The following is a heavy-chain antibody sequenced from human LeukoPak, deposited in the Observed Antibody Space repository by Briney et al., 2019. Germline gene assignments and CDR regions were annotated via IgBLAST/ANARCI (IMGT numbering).Heavy chain of an antibody. CDR3: AKTYYSDSFDY. D-gene: IGHD3-22*01. CDR1: GFTFRSYA. J-gene: IGHJ4*02. CDR2: ISDTGGST. Sequence: GGSLRLSCAASGFTFRSYAMNWVRLAPGKGLEWVSVISDTGGSTYYAASVKGRFTISRDNSKNTLYLQMNSLRAEDTAVYYCAKTYYSDSFDYWGQGTLVTVSS. V-gene: IGHV3-23*01.